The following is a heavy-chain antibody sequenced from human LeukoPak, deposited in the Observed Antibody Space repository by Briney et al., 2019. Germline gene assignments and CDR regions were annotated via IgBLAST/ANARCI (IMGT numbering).Heavy chain of an antibody. D-gene: IGHD2-15*01. CDR3: ARAGQDIVVVVAASPSSVWFDP. CDR1: GGSFSGYY. Sequence: SETLSLTCAVYGGSFSGYYWSWIRQPPGKGLEWIGEINHSGSTNYNPSLKSRVTISVDTSKDQFSLKLSSVTAADTAVYYCARAGQDIVVVVAASPSSVWFDPWGQGTLVTVSS. CDR2: INHSGST. V-gene: IGHV4-34*01. J-gene: IGHJ5*02.